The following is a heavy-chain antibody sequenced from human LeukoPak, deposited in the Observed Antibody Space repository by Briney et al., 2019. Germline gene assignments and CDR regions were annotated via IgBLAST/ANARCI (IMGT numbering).Heavy chain of an antibody. V-gene: IGHV4-59*01. CDR3: ARNGAVAVNWFDP. D-gene: IGHD6-19*01. Sequence: SETLSLTCTVSGGSISSYYWSWIRQPPGKGLEWIGYIYYSGSTNYNPSLKSRVTISVDTSKNQFSLKLSSVTAADTAVYYRARNGAVAVNWFDPWGQGTLVTVSS. CDR1: GGSISSYY. CDR2: IYYSGST. J-gene: IGHJ5*02.